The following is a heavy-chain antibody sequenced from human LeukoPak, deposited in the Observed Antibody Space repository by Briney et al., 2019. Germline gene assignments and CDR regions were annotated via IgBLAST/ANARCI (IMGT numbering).Heavy chain of an antibody. CDR1: GGSISSYY. D-gene: IGHD4-23*01. CDR3: ARDPSDYGGNLVDY. V-gene: IGHV4-59*01. CDR2: VYYSGST. J-gene: IGHJ4*02. Sequence: SETLSLTCTVSGGSISSYYWSWIRQPPGKGLEWIGYVYYSGSTNYNPSLKSRVTISVDTSKNQFSLKLSSVTAADTAVYYCARDPSDYGGNLVDYWGQGTLVTVSS.